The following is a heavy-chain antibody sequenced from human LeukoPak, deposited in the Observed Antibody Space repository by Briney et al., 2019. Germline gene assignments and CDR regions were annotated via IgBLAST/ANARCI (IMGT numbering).Heavy chain of an antibody. J-gene: IGHJ4*02. Sequence: ASVKVSCKASGYTFTGYYMHWVRQAPGQGLERMGWINPNSGGTNYAQKFQGRVTMTRDTSISTAYMELSRLRSDDTAVYYCAREKNSYGYVGCDFDYWGQGTLVTVSS. V-gene: IGHV1-2*02. CDR2: INPNSGGT. CDR1: GYTFTGYY. CDR3: AREKNSYGYVGCDFDY. D-gene: IGHD5-18*01.